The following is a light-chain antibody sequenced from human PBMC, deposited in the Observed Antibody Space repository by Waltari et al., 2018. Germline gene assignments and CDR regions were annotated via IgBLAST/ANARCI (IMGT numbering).Light chain of an antibody. CDR3: CSYAGSYTFI. CDR1: SSDVGGYNY. J-gene: IGLJ2*01. Sequence: CTGTSSDVGGYNYLSWYQQHPGKAPKLMIYDVSKRPSGVPDRFSGSKSGNTASLTISGLQADDEADYYCCSYAGSYTFIFGGGTELTVL. V-gene: IGLV2-11*01. CDR2: DVS.